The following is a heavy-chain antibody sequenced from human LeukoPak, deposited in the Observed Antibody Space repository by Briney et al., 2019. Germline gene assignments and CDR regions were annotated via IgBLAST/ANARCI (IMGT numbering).Heavy chain of an antibody. V-gene: IGHV3-48*04. CDR2: ISSSSSTT. CDR1: GFTFTTYA. CDR3: ARQHTANWFAP. J-gene: IGHJ5*02. D-gene: IGHD2-21*01. Sequence: GGSLRLSCGASGFTFTTYAMNWVRQAPGKGLEWVSYISSSSSTTYYADSVKGRFTISRDNAKNALYLQMNSLRAEDTAVYYCARQHTANWFAPWGQGTLVTVSS.